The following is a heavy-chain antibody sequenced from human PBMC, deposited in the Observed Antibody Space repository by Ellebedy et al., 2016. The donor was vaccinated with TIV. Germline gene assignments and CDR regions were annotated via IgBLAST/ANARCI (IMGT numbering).Heavy chain of an antibody. CDR3: ARAGRQWLAPFDY. CDR1: GYSFTSYW. D-gene: IGHD6-19*01. Sequence: GESLKISCKGSGYSFTSYWIAWVRQMPGKGLEWMGIIYPDDSDTKYSPSFQGQVTISADKSISTAYLPWSSLKASDTAMYYCARAGRQWLAPFDYWGQGTLVTVSS. J-gene: IGHJ4*02. V-gene: IGHV5-51*01. CDR2: IYPDDSDT.